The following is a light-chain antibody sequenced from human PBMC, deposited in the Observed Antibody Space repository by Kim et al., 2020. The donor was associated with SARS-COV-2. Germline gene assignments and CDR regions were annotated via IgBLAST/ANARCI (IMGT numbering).Light chain of an antibody. Sequence: DIQMTQSPSSLSASIGDRVTITCRASRDVSIYLNWYQQKPGKAPKLLISAISTLHSGAPSRFSGSGSGTNFSLTINSLQPEDFATYYCQQSYSTLTFGGGTKVDIK. CDR1: RDVSIY. V-gene: IGKV1-39*01. CDR2: AIS. CDR3: QQSYSTLT. J-gene: IGKJ4*01.